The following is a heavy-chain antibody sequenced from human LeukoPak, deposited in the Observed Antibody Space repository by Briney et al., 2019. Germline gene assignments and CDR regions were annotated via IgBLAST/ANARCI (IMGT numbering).Heavy chain of an antibody. D-gene: IGHD2-21*01. Sequence: SEALSLTCTVSGGSISTSYWSWIRQPPGKELEWIGYIYYSGSTNYNPSLKSRVTISVDTSKNQFSLNLSSVTAADTAVYYCARATAYYCIDYWGQGTLDTVSS. V-gene: IGHV4-59*01. CDR2: IYYSGST. CDR1: GGSISTSY. CDR3: ARATAYYCIDY. J-gene: IGHJ4*02.